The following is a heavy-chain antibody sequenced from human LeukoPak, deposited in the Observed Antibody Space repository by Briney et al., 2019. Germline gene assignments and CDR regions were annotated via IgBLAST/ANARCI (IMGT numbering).Heavy chain of an antibody. CDR3: ATWDNAWEVAY. J-gene: IGHJ4*02. V-gene: IGHV3-7*05. CDR1: GFTFSESW. Sequence: PGGSLRLSCAASGFTFSESWMTWVRQAPGKGLEWVAHIKDDGSDKYYVDSVTSRFTISRDNTKNSLFLQMTSLTAEDTAVDYCATWDNAWEVAYWGQGTLVSVSS. D-gene: IGHD1-26*01. CDR2: IKDDGSDK.